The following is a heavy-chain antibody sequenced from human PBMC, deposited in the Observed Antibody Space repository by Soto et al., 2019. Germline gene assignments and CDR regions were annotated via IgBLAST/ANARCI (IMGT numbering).Heavy chain of an antibody. CDR1: GFTFSSYW. V-gene: IGHV3-74*01. CDR3: ARDARYYYMDV. J-gene: IGHJ6*03. CDR2: INNDGSST. Sequence: EVQLVESGGGLVQPGGSLRLSCSASGFTFSSYWMHWVRQAPGKGLVWVSHINNDGSSTIYADSVRGRFTISRDNAKNTWYLEMNGLRAEDTGVYFCARDARYYYMDVWGKGTTVTVSS. D-gene: IGHD6-6*01.